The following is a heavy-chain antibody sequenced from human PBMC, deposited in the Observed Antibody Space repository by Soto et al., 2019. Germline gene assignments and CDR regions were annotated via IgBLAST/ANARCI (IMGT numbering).Heavy chain of an antibody. CDR3: AAGAYTYGWGY. CDR1: GFTFSTYG. V-gene: IGHV3-23*01. D-gene: IGHD5-18*01. CDR2: ISEGGGVT. J-gene: IGHJ4*02. Sequence: GGSLRLSCAASGFTFSTYGMSWVRQAPGKGLEWVSGISEGGGVTSYSDSVKGRFTISRDNSKSTLYLQMNSLRGDDTAVYYCAAGAYTYGWGYWGQGTQVTVSS.